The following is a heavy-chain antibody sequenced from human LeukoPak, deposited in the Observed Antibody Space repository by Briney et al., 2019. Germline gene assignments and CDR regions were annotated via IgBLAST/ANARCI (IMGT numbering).Heavy chain of an antibody. Sequence: SETLSLTCTVSSGSISSGSYYWSWIRQPPGKGLEWIGEINHSGSTNYNPSLKSRVTISVDTSKNQFSLKLSSVTAADTAVYYCARHGGVRWFRSGIDYWGQGTLVTVSS. CDR3: ARHGGVRWFRSGIDY. V-gene: IGHV4-39*01. CDR1: SGSISSGSYY. J-gene: IGHJ4*02. D-gene: IGHD3-10*01. CDR2: INHSGST.